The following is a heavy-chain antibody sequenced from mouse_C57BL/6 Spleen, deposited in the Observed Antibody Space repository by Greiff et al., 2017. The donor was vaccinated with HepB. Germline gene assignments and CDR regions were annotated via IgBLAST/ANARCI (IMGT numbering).Heavy chain of an antibody. Sequence: EVKLVESGGGLVQPGGSLKLSCAASGFTISDYGMAWVRQAPRKGPEWVAFISNLAYSIYYADTVTGRFTISRENAKNTLYLEMSSLRSEDTAMYYCARQKAYGNYGYFDYWGQGTTLTVSS. CDR1: GFTISDYG. CDR2: ISNLAYSI. CDR3: ARQKAYGNYGYFDY. V-gene: IGHV5-15*04. D-gene: IGHD2-1*01. J-gene: IGHJ2*01.